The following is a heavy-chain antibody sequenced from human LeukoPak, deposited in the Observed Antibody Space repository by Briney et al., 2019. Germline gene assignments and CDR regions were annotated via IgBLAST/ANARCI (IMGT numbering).Heavy chain of an antibody. J-gene: IGHJ3*02. CDR3: SRVSGSGWFGLTRPDVEAFDI. Sequence: PGGSLRLSCAASGFTFSDYSMSWLRQAPGKGLEWLSYIRRGGGTIYYADSVKGRFTISRDDANNSLFLQMNSLGAEDTAVYYCSRVSGSGWFGLTRPDVEAFDIWGQGTMVTVSS. V-gene: IGHV3-11*01. CDR1: GFTFSDYS. CDR2: IRRGGGTI. D-gene: IGHD6-19*01.